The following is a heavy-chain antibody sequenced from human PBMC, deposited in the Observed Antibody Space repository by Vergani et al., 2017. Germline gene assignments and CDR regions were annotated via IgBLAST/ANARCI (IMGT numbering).Heavy chain of an antibody. Sequence: QVQLVESGGGVVQPGRSLRLSCAASGFTFSSYGMHWVRQAPGKGLECVAVIWYDGSNKYYADSVKGRFTISRDNSKNTLYLQMNSLRAEDTAVYYCAREWGNWNYLAYWGQGTLVTVSS. CDR1: GFTFSSYG. V-gene: IGHV3-33*01. D-gene: IGHD1-20*01. J-gene: IGHJ4*02. CDR3: AREWGNWNYLAY. CDR2: IWYDGSNK.